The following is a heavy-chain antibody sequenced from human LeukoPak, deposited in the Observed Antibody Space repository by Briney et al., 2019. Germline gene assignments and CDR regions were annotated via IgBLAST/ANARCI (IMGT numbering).Heavy chain of an antibody. CDR2: ISYSGNT. D-gene: IGHD1-14*01. J-gene: IGHJ6*03. V-gene: IGHV4-39*01. CDR1: GDSIINTNYY. Sequence: SETLSLTCTVSGDSIINTNYYWRWPRQPPGGGLVWFGSISYSGNTYYNPSINTRITISVDASKNQVSLKLRSVTAADTAIYYCARLPECHTGHSYYYMDVWSKGTTVTISS. CDR3: ARLPECHTGHSYYYMDV.